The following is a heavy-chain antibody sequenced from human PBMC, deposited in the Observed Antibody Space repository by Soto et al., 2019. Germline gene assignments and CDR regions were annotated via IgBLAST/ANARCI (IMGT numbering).Heavy chain of an antibody. CDR3: ARSIAAAGTSQYFYGMDV. Sequence: PGGSLRLSCAASGFTFSDYYMSWIRQALGKGLEWVSYISSSSSYTNYADSVKGRFTISRDNAKNSLYLQMNSLRAEDTAVYYCARSIAAAGTSQYFYGMDVWGQGTTVTVSS. CDR2: ISSSSSYT. CDR1: GFTFSDYY. V-gene: IGHV3-11*06. J-gene: IGHJ6*02. D-gene: IGHD6-13*01.